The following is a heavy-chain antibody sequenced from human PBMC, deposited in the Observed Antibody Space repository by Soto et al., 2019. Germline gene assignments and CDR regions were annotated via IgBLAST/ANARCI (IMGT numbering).Heavy chain of an antibody. CDR2: IYWDDYK. J-gene: IGHJ5*02. D-gene: IGHD4-4*01. V-gene: IGHV2-5*02. CDR1: GFSLSSDGVG. Sequence: SGPTLVNPTQTLTLTCTFSGFSLSSDGVGVGWIRQPPGKALEWLALIYWDDYKRYSPSLKNRLNITRDTSKNQVVLTLTNMGPVDTATYYCVHRRVDSTKYDWFDPWSKGTLVTVSS. CDR3: VHRRVDSTKYDWFDP.